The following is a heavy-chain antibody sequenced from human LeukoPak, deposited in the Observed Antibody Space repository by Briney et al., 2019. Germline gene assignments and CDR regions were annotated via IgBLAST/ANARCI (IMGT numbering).Heavy chain of an antibody. V-gene: IGHV1-18*01. D-gene: IGHD2-2*01. CDR2: ISAYNGNT. CDR3: ARDPPGGCSSTSCYGLY. J-gene: IGHJ4*02. Sequence: ASVKVSCKASDYTFTSYGISWVRQSPGQGLEWMGWISAYNGNTNYAQKLQGRVTMTTDTSTSTAYMELRSLRSDDTAVYYCARDPPGGCSSTSCYGLYWGQGTLVTVSS. CDR1: DYTFTSYG.